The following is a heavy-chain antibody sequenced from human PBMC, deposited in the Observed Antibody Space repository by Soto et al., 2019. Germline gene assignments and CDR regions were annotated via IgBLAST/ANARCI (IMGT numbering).Heavy chain of an antibody. CDR2: INKSGAST. CDR1: AFTFRSFA. J-gene: IGHJ4*01. CDR3: AKGSTTTGTTFDY. D-gene: IGHD1-1*01. V-gene: IGHV3-23*01. Sequence: GGSLRLSCAASAFTFRSFAMSWVRPAPGKGPEWVSTINKSGASTYYADSVKGRFTISRDNSKNMLFLQINGLRAEDTAVYYCAKGSTTTGTTFDYWGRGTLV.